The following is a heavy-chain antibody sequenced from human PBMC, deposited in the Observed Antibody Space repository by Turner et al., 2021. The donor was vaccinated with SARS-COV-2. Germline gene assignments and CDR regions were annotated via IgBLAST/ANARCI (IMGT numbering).Heavy chain of an antibody. CDR2: IKQDGSEK. CDR1: GFTFSSYS. Sequence: EVQLVESGGGWVQPGGSLRLSCEASGFTFSSYSLSWVRQAPGKGLEWVANIKQDGSEKYYLDTGKGRFTITRDNAKNSLYLQMNSLRAEDTAVYYCARDGLHYYDISAYPNLASDYWGQGTLVTVSS. D-gene: IGHD3-22*01. CDR3: ARDGLHYYDISAYPNLASDY. V-gene: IGHV3-7*01. J-gene: IGHJ4*02.